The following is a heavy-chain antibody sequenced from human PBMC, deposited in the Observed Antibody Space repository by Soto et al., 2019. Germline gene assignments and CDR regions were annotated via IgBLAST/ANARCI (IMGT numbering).Heavy chain of an antibody. J-gene: IGHJ4*02. V-gene: IGHV1-46*03. CDR2: ISPNGGST. CDR3: TRGLASGDY. CDR1: GYIFTNFY. Sequence: QVQLVQPGAEVKKPGASVKFSCKASGYIFTNFYIHWVRQAPGQGLEWIGIISPNGGSTNYEQNFQGRVTMTRDTSTSTVYMDLSSLRSEDTAVYYCTRGLASGDYWGQGTLITVSS. D-gene: IGHD6-6*01.